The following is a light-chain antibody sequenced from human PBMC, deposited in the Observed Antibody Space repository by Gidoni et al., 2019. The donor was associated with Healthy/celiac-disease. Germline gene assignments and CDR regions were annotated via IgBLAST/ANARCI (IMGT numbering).Light chain of an antibody. CDR1: SSDVGGYNS. CDR3: CSYAGSYTLV. J-gene: IGLJ2*01. Sequence: QSALTQPRPVSGSPGQSVTNPCTGASSDVGGYNSVSWYQPHPGKAPNLMIYDVSKRPSGVPDRFSGSKSGNTASLTISGLQAEDEADYYCCSYAGSYTLVFGGGTKLTVL. CDR2: DVS. V-gene: IGLV2-11*02.